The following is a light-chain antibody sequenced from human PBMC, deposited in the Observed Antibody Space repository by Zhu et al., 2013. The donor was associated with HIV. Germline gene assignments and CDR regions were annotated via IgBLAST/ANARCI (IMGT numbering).Light chain of an antibody. V-gene: IGLV2-11*01. CDR3: AAWDDNLSGYVV. Sequence: QSALTQPRSVSGSPGQSVTISCTGTSSDVGGYNYVSWYQQHPGKAPKLMIYDVSKRPSGVPDRFSGSKSGNTASLTISGLQADDEAEYYCAAWDDNLSGYVVFGGGTKLTVL. J-gene: IGLJ2*01. CDR1: SSDVGGYNY. CDR2: DVS.